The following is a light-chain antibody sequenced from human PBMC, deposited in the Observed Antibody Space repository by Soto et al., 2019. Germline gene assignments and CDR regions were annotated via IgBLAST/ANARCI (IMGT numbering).Light chain of an antibody. CDR1: QDISNF. CDR3: QTYSLAPQT. CDR2: GAS. Sequence: DIQMIQSPSSLSASVGDRVTITCRASQDISNFVAWYQQKPGKVPKLLISGASTLQSEVPTRFSGGGSGTDFTLTISSLQPDDVATYYCQTYSLAPQTCGRGTKVEI. J-gene: IGKJ1*01. V-gene: IGKV1-27*01.